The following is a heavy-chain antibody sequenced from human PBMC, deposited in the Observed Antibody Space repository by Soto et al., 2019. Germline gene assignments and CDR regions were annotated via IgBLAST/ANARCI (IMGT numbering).Heavy chain of an antibody. V-gene: IGHV1-18*04. D-gene: IGHD3-3*01. Sequence: SVKVSCKASGYTFTSYGISWVRQAPGQGLEWMGWISAYNGNTNYAQKLQGRVTMTTDTSTSTAYMELRSLRSDDTAVYYCARDLREYDFWSGSPPTKYGMDVWGQGTTVTVSS. CDR3: ARDLREYDFWSGSPPTKYGMDV. J-gene: IGHJ6*02. CDR1: GYTFTSYG. CDR2: ISAYNGNT.